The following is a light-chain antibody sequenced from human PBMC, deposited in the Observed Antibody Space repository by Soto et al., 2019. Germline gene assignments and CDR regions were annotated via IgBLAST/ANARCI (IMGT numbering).Light chain of an antibody. CDR2: DAS. J-gene: IGKJ1*01. Sequence: DIQMTQPPSTLSASVGDRVTITCRASQSISSWLAWYQQKPGKAPKLLIYDASSLESGVPSRFSGSGSGTEFTLTISSLQPDDFATYYCQQYNSYSSFGQGTKVDIK. CDR1: QSISSW. V-gene: IGKV1-5*01. CDR3: QQYNSYSS.